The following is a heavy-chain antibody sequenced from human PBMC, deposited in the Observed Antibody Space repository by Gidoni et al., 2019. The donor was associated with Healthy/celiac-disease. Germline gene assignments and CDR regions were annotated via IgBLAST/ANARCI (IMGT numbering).Heavy chain of an antibody. Sequence: QVQLVESGGGVVQPGRSLSLSCAASGLTLSSYGMHWVRQAPGKGLEWVAVISYDGSNKYYADSVKGRFTISRDNSKNTLYLQMNSLRAEDTAVYYCAKDRRGQDYYYYMDVWGKGTTVTVSS. J-gene: IGHJ6*03. CDR2: ISYDGSNK. CDR1: GLTLSSYG. CDR3: AKDRRGQDYYYYMDV. D-gene: IGHD3-10*01. V-gene: IGHV3-30*18.